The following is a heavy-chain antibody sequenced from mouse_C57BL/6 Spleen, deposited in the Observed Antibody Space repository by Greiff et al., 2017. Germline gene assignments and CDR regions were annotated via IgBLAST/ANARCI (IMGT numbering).Heavy chain of an antibody. CDR3: ATPYYGSSYPYAMDY. D-gene: IGHD1-1*01. CDR2: IWRGGST. J-gene: IGHJ4*01. Sequence: QVQLKESGPGLVQPSQSLSITCTVSGFSLTSYGVHWVRQSPGKGLEWLGVIWRGGSTDYNAAFMSRLSITKDNSKSQVFFKMNSLQADDTAIYYCATPYYGSSYPYAMDYWGQGTSVTVSS. CDR1: GFSLTSYG. V-gene: IGHV2-5*01.